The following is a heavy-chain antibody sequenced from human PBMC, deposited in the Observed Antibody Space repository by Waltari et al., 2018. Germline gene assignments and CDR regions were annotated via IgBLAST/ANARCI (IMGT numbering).Heavy chain of an antibody. CDR2: IDGTRQYI. J-gene: IGHJ6*02. D-gene: IGHD3-22*01. CDR1: GFMFSSIK. V-gene: IGHV3-21*01. Sequence: EVQVVESGGGRVNPGGSLRLSCAASGFMFSSIKMHWVRPAPGKGVEWGASIDGTRQYIYYPGSLRGRVTISRDSAKGSVFLQLSSLRPDATAVYFCAKQTDYFDSSGPPMDVWGHGTTVTVS. CDR3: AKQTDYFDSSGPPMDV.